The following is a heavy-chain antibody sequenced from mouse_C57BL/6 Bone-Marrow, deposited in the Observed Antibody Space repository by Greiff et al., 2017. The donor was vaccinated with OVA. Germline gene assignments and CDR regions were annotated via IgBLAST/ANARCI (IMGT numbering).Heavy chain of an antibody. J-gene: IGHJ2*01. Sequence: EVQLVESGADLVKPGASLKLSCAASGFTFSSYGMSWVRQSPDKRLEWVATISRGGSNTYYPDSVKGRFTISRDNANNTLYLQVSSLKSEDTAMYYCARRYYYGSLYYFDYWGQGTTLTVSS. V-gene: IGHV5-6*01. D-gene: IGHD1-1*01. CDR1: GFTFSSYG. CDR2: ISRGGSNT. CDR3: ARRYYYGSLYYFDY.